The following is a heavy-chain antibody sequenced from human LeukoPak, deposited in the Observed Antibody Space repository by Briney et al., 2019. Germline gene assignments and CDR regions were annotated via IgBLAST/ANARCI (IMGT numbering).Heavy chain of an antibody. Sequence: PGGCLRLSCAASGFTFSSYEMNWVRQAPGKGLEWVSYISSSGSTIYYADSVKGRFTISRDNAKNSLYLQMNSLRAEDTAVYYCAREHNYYDSSGYYHNFDYWGQGTLVTVSS. J-gene: IGHJ4*02. CDR2: ISSSGSTI. CDR1: GFTFSSYE. CDR3: AREHNYYDSSGYYHNFDY. V-gene: IGHV3-48*03. D-gene: IGHD3-22*01.